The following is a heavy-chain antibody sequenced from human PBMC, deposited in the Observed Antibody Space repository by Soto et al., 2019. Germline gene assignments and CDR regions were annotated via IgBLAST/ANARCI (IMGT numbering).Heavy chain of an antibody. CDR2: ISGSGGST. CDR3: AKDYHSGWTSGGNNWFDP. V-gene: IGHV3-23*01. Sequence: LRLSCAASGFTFSSYAMSWVRQAPGKGLEWVSAISGSGGSTYYADSVKGRFTVSRDNSKNTLYLQMNSLRAEDTAVYYCAKDYHSGWTSGGNNWFDPWGQGTLVTVSS. CDR1: GFTFSSYA. J-gene: IGHJ5*02. D-gene: IGHD6-19*01.